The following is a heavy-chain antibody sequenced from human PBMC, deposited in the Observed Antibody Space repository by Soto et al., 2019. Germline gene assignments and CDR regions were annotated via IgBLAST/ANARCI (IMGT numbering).Heavy chain of an antibody. Sequence: GGSMRLSCAASGLTFSSYAMSWVRQAPGKELEWVSAISGSGGSTYYADSVKGRFTISRDNSKNTLYLQMNSLRAEDTAVYYCAKDGGYGLPYYYYGMDVWGQGTTVTVSS. CDR1: GLTFSSYA. CDR3: AKDGGYGLPYYYYGMDV. CDR2: ISGSGGST. D-gene: IGHD3-16*01. J-gene: IGHJ6*02. V-gene: IGHV3-23*01.